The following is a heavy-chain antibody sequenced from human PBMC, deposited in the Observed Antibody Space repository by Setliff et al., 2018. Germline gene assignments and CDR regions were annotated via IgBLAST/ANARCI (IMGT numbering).Heavy chain of an antibody. J-gene: IGHJ6*04. Sequence: PSETLSLTCAVSGGAIRSHYWSWIRQPPGKELEWLGYIAYNGVTNYNPSLKSRVTISFDTPKNQVSLKLSSVTAADTAVYFCARDAYYFGSDNFKLGAVDVWGIGTTVTVSS. V-gene: IGHV4-59*11. CDR2: IAYNGVT. CDR3: ARDAYYFGSDNFKLGAVDV. D-gene: IGHD3-10*01. CDR1: GGAIRSHY.